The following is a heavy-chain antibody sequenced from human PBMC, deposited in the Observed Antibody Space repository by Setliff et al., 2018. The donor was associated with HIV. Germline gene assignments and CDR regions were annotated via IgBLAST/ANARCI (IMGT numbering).Heavy chain of an antibody. CDR1: GGSISSYS. CDR2: IYYSGST. Sequence: SETLSLTCTVSGGSISSYSWSWIRQPPGKGLEWIGYIYYSGSTDYNPSLKSRVTISVDTSKNQVSLKLNSVTAADTAVYYCARSPGVDTNMAFDYWGQGTLVTVSS. D-gene: IGHD5-18*01. CDR3: ARSPGVDTNMAFDY. J-gene: IGHJ4*02. V-gene: IGHV4-59*01.